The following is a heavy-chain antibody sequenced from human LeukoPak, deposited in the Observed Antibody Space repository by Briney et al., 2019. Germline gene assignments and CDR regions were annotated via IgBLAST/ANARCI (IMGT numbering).Heavy chain of an antibody. V-gene: IGHV4-34*01. D-gene: IGHD3-10*01. Sequence: PSETLSLTCAVYGGPFSDYYWNWIRQPPGKGLEWIGEIKHSGNTNYNPSLKSRVTMSVDTSNNHFSLSLSSVTAADTAMYYCARFYRGLGWFDPWGQGTLVTVSS. CDR3: ARFYRGLGWFDP. CDR1: GGPFSDYY. J-gene: IGHJ5*02. CDR2: IKHSGNT.